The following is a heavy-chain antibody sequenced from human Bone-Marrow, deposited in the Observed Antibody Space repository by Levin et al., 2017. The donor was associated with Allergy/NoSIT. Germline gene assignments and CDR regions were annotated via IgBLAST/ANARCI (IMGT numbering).Heavy chain of an antibody. D-gene: IGHD2-2*01. J-gene: IGHJ3*02. V-gene: IGHV3-11*01. CDR3: ASRSTLIVGLGFDI. CDR1: GFSVSDYD. Sequence: GGSLRLSCVASGFSVSDYDMTWVRQAPGKGLEWISYISKTGRSIHYADSVKGRFTISTDNAKTAVFLQMNSLRAEDTAVYYCASRSTLIVGLGFDIWGQGTTVTVSS. CDR2: ISKTGRSI.